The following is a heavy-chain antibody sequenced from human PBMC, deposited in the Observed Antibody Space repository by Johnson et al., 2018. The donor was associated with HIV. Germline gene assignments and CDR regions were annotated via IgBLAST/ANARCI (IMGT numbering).Heavy chain of an antibody. CDR1: GFTFSNYG. CDR2: IWYDGSNK. D-gene: IGHD3-22*01. Sequence: VQVVESGGGVVQPGRSLRLSCAASGFTFSNYGMHWVRQAPGKGLEWVAVIWYDGSNKYYADSVKGRFTISRDNSKNTLYLQMNSLRDEDTAVYYCAKLFLTTDAVDIWGQGTMVTVSS. CDR3: AKLFLTTDAVDI. V-gene: IGHV3-33*06. J-gene: IGHJ3*02.